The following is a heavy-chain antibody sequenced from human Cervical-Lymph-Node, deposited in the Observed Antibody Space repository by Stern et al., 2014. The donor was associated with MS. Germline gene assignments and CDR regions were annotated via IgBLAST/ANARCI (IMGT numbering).Heavy chain of an antibody. CDR3: ARDFRHFGVAPAPWFDP. CDR1: GFTFSSYA. Sequence: VQLVESGGGVVQPGRSLRLSCAASGFTFSSYAMHWVRQAPGKGLEWVAVISYDGSNKYYADSVKGRFTISRDNSKNTLYLQMNSLRAEDTAVYYCARDFRHFGVAPAPWFDPWGQGTLVTVSS. J-gene: IGHJ5*02. D-gene: IGHD3-3*01. V-gene: IGHV3-30-3*01. CDR2: ISYDGSNK.